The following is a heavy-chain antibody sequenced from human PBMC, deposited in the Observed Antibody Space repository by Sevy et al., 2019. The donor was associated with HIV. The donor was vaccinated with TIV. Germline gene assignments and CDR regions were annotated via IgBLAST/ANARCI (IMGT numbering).Heavy chain of an antibody. D-gene: IGHD1-26*01. V-gene: IGHV4-39*01. J-gene: IGHJ6*03. CDR2: IYYSGST. CDR1: GGSISSSSYY. CDR3: ARHREDGARFYYYYYMDV. Sequence: SETLSLTCTVSGGSISSSSYYWGWIRQPPGKGLEWIGSIYYSGSTYYHPSLKGRVTISVDTSKNQFSLKLSSVTAADTAVYYCARHREDGARFYYYYYMDVWGKGTTVTVSS.